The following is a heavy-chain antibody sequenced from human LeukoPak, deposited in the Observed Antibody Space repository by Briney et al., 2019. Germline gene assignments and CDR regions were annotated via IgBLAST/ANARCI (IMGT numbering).Heavy chain of an antibody. CDR3: ATRNYYDSTGYYNY. CDR1: GFSVSYNY. V-gene: IGHV4-4*02. Sequence: GSLRLSCAASGFSVSYNYMSWVRQPPGKGLEWIGEVYHRGSTNYNPSLKSRVTISVDKSKNQFSLKLTSVTAADTALYYCATRNYYDSTGYYNYWGQGTLVTVSS. D-gene: IGHD3-22*01. CDR2: VYHRGST. J-gene: IGHJ4*02.